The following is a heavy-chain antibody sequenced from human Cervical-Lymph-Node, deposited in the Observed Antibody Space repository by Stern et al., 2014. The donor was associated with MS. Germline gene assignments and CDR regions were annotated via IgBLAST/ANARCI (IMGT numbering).Heavy chain of an antibody. CDR2: IFPGGSDI. CDR1: GYTFTSYW. CDR3: ARQRYFDY. V-gene: IGHV5-51*01. Sequence: EVQLVESGAEVKEPGESLKISCQASGYTFTSYWIGWVRQMPGKGLEWIAIIFPGGSDIRYSPSFQGQVTISADKSSSTAYLQWNNLKASDTAIYYCARQRYFDYWGQGTLVTVSS. J-gene: IGHJ4*02.